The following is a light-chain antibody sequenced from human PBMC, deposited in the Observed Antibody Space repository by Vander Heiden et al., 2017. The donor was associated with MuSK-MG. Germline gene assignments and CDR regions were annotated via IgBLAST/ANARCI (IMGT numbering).Light chain of an antibody. V-gene: IGLV2-14*03. CDR3: SEYTSSSLV. Sequence: QSPLPQPPSVPGSPGPSITISCSGTSSAVGGYNYVPWYPHNPCKAPNLTIYYVSNRPAGVSICCSGSKSGNTASITMSELEAEDEYDYYSSEYTSSSLVFGGGTKLTVL. CDR1: SSAVGGYNY. CDR2: YVS. J-gene: IGLJ2*01.